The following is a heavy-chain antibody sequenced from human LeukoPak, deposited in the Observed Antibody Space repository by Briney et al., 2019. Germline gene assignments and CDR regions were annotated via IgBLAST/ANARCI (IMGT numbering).Heavy chain of an antibody. CDR3: ARDRYYYDSSGYYYEGAFGI. D-gene: IGHD3-22*01. CDR2: ISYDGSNK. V-gene: IGHV3-30-3*01. Sequence: GGSLRLSCAASGFTFSSYAMHWVRQAPGKGLEWVAVISYDGSNKYYADSVKGRFTISRDNSKNTLYLQMNSLRAEDTAVYYCARDRYYYDSSGYYYEGAFGIWGQGTMVTVSS. CDR1: GFTFSSYA. J-gene: IGHJ3*02.